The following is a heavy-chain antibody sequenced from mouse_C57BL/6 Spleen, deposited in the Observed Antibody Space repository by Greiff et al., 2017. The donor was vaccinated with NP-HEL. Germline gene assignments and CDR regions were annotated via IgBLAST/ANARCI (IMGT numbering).Heavy chain of an antibody. Sequence: VQRVESGPGLVQPSQSLSITCTVSGFSFTSYGVNWVRQSPGKGLEWLGVIWSGGSTDYNAAFISRLSISKDNSKSQVFFKRNSLQADDTAIYYCARYRRDDYADYYAMDYWGQGTSVTVSS. J-gene: IGHJ4*01. CDR3: ARYRRDDYADYYAMDY. CDR1: GFSFTSYG. D-gene: IGHD2-4*01. CDR2: IWSGGST. V-gene: IGHV2-2*01.